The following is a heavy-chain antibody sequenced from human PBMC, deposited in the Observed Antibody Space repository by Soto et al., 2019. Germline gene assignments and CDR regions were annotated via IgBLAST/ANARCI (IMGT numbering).Heavy chain of an antibody. J-gene: IGHJ4*02. V-gene: IGHV1-18*01. CDR2: ISAYNGTR. CDR3: ARGTYKDF. D-gene: IGHD1-1*01. CDR1: GYNLMTYG. Sequence: QVQLVQSGAEVKKPGASVKVSCKASGYNLMTYGINWVRQAPGQGLEWVAWISAYNGTRYSAQNFQGRVTMTTDAHTSTAYMEVRSLRSDDTAIYFCARGTYKDFWGQGTLVTVSS.